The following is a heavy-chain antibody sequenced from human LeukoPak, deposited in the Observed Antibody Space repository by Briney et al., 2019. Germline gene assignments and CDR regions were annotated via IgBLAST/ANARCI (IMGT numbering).Heavy chain of an antibody. V-gene: IGHV1-18*01. J-gene: IGHJ3*02. Sequence: ASVKVSCKASGYTFTSYGISWVRQAPGQGLEWMGWISGYNGKTPYVQKLQGRVTMTADTSTSTAYMELRSLRSDDTAVYYCARDGYGGNADDAFDIWGQGTVVTVS. CDR3: ARDGYGGNADDAFDI. CDR2: ISGYNGKT. D-gene: IGHD4-23*01. CDR1: GYTFTSYG.